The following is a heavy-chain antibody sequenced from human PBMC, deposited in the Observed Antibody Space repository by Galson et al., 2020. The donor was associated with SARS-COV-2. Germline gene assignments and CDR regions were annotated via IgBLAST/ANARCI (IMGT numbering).Heavy chain of an antibody. CDR3: ARPASGSYFSYFDY. D-gene: IGHD1-26*01. J-gene: IGHJ4*02. CDR1: GFTFSSYA. Sequence: GGSLRLSCAASGFTFSSYAMHWVRQAPGKGLEWVAVISYDGSNKYYADSVKGRFTISRDNSKNTLYLQMNSLRAEDTAVYYCARPASGSYFSYFDYWGQGTLVTVSS. V-gene: IGHV3-30*01. CDR2: ISYDGSNK.